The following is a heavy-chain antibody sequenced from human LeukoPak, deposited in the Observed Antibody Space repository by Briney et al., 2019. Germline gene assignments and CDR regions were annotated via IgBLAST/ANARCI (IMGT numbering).Heavy chain of an antibody. Sequence: ASVKVSCKASGYTFTDYYIHWVRQATGQGLEWMGWMNPNSGNTGYAQKFQGRVTMTRNTSISTAYMELSSLRSEDTAVYYCASRSLFEYSSSFLDPWGQGTLVTVSS. J-gene: IGHJ5*02. CDR3: ASRSLFEYSSSFLDP. CDR2: MNPNSGNT. D-gene: IGHD6-6*01. V-gene: IGHV1-8*02. CDR1: GYTFTDYY.